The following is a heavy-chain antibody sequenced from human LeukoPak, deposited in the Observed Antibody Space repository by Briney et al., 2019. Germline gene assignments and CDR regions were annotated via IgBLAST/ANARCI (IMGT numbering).Heavy chain of an antibody. CDR1: GFTFSSRW. Sequence: QPGGSLRLSCAASGFTFSSRWMTWVRQAPGKGLEWVANINQDGSESYYVDSVKGRFTISRDNAKNSLYLQMTSLRAEDTAVYYCARDSEYSSSFAFDIWGQGTMVTVSS. J-gene: IGHJ3*02. V-gene: IGHV3-7*01. CDR2: INQDGSES. CDR3: ARDSEYSSSFAFDI. D-gene: IGHD6-13*01.